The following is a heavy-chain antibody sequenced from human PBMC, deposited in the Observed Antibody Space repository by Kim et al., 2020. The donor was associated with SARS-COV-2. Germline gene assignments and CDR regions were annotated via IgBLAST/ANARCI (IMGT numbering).Heavy chain of an antibody. CDR2: INSDGSTT. CDR3: ASRINGGNSGIDI. Sequence: GGSLRLSCITSGFTFSNYWMHWVRQAPGKGLVWVSRINSDGSTTTNAASVKGRFTISRDNAKNTLYLQMNSLRADDTAVYYCASRINGGNSGIDIWGQGT. D-gene: IGHD2-21*01. CDR1: GFTFSNYW. J-gene: IGHJ4*02. V-gene: IGHV3-74*01.